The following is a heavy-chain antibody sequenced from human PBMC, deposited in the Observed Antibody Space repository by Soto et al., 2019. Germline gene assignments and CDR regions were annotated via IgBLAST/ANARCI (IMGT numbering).Heavy chain of an antibody. CDR2: MDDSGST. CDR1: GGSIGSRNYY. D-gene: IGHD3-10*01. J-gene: IGHJ6*02. V-gene: IGHV4-39*01. CDR3: ARRGNYGHYYYGLDV. Sequence: GTLSLTCTVSGGSIGSRNYYGGWIRQPPGKGLEWIGRMDDSGSTDYNPSLKSRVTISVDTTKNQFSLKVSSVTATDTAVYYCARRGNYGHYYYGLDVWGQGNTVT.